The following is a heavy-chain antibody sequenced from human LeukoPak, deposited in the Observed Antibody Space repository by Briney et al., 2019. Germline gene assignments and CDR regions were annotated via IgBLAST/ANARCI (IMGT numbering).Heavy chain of an antibody. CDR3: ARTSDGNWFDP. V-gene: IGHV3-21*04. CDR1: GFTFSSYS. Sequence: GGSLRLSCAASGFTFSSYSMNWVRQAPGKGLEWVSSISSSSSYIYYADSVKGRFTIFRDNAKNSLYLEMDSLRVEDTALYYCARTSDGNWFDPWGQGTLVTVSS. CDR2: ISSSSSYI. J-gene: IGHJ5*02. D-gene: IGHD1-26*01.